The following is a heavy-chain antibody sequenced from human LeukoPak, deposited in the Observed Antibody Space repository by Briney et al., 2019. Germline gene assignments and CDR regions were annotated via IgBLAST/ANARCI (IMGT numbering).Heavy chain of an antibody. Sequence: PSETLSLTCTVSGGSISSRSYFWGWIRQPPGKGLEWIGSIYYSGSTYYNPSLKSRVTISVDTSKNQFSLKLSSVTAADTAVYYCARPDSSGYYGFGPAPHWFDPWGQGTLVTVSS. CDR2: IYYSGST. J-gene: IGHJ5*02. V-gene: IGHV4-39*01. CDR1: GGSISSRSYF. D-gene: IGHD3-22*01. CDR3: ARPDSSGYYGFGPAPHWFDP.